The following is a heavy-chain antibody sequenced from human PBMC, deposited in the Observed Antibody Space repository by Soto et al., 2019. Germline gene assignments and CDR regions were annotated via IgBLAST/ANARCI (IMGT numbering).Heavy chain of an antibody. CDR1: GYTFSSYG. CDR2: IRVYNDNT. D-gene: IGHD3-3*01. Sequence: ASVKVSCKASGYTFSSYGISWVRQAPGQGLEWMGWIRVYNDNTNYAQKVQGRVTMTTETSTSTAYMELRSLRSDDTAVYYCAREGAEKRGKGFWSDAILEFHGMDFWGQGTTVTVAS. CDR3: AREGAEKRGKGFWSDAILEFHGMDF. V-gene: IGHV1-18*01. J-gene: IGHJ6*02.